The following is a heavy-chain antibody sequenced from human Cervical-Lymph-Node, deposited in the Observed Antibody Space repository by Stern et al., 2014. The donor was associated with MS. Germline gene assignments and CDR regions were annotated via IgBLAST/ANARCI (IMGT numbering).Heavy chain of an antibody. CDR3: ARDRDGAWFDH. CDR2: IYHTGST. Sequence: VQLVESGPGLMKPSQTLSLTCTVSGDSIRSGSYYWSWIRQSAGKGLQWIGRIYHTGSTYYNPSLVSRVAMSVDTAKNQFSLQVGSVTAADTAMYYCARDRDGAWFDHWGQGTLVTVSS. D-gene: IGHD1-26*01. J-gene: IGHJ5*02. CDR1: GDSIRSGSYY. V-gene: IGHV4-61*02.